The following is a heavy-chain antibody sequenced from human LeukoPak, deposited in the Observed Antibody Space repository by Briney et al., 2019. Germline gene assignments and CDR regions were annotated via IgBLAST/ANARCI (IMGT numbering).Heavy chain of an antibody. J-gene: IGHJ6*03. CDR1: GYTFTSYY. CDR2: INPSGGST. CDR3: ARSARDYYYYYMDV. Sequence: ASVKVSCKASGYTFTSYYMHWVRQAPGQGLEWMGIINPSGGSTSYAQKFQGRVTITTDESTSTAYMELSSLGSEDTAVYYCARSARDYYYYYMDVWGKGTTVTVSS. V-gene: IGHV1-46*01.